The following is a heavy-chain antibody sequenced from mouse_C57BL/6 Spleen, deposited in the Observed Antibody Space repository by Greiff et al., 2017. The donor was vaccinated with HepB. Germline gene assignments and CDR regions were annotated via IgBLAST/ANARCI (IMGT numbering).Heavy chain of an antibody. CDR2: IDPENGDT. CDR3: TTLGDYGAMDY. J-gene: IGHJ4*01. V-gene: IGHV14-4*01. Sequence: EVQLQQSGAELVRPGASVKLSCTASGFNIKDDYMHWVKQRPEQGLEWIGWIDPENGDTEYASKFQGKATITADTSSNTAYLQLSSRTSEDTAVYYCTTLGDYGAMDYWGQGTSVTVSS. D-gene: IGHD2-4*01. CDR1: GFNIKDDY.